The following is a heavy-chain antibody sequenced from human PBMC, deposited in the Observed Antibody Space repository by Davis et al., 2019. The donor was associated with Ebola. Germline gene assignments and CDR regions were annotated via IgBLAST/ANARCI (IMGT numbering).Heavy chain of an antibody. J-gene: IGHJ5*02. Sequence: MPSETLSLTCTVSGGSISSYYWSWIRQPPGKGLEWIGYIFKNGDSKYNPSLTSRVSFSLDTSKNQVSLRLTSVTAADTAFYYCASGQMTASPWGQGTLVTVSS. CDR3: ASGQMTASP. V-gene: IGHV4-4*08. D-gene: IGHD2-21*02. CDR2: IFKNGDS. CDR1: GGSISSYY.